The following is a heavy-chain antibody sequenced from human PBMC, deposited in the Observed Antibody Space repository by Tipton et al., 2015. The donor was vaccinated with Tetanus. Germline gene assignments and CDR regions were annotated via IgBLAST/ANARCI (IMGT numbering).Heavy chain of an antibody. D-gene: IGHD3-10*01. CDR2: ISWNSGSL. J-gene: IGHJ6*02. Sequence: SLRLSCAVSGFRFDLYAMHWVRQTPGKGLEWVPGISWNSGSLGHADSVRGRFTISRDNAKSSLFLEMNGLRADDTALYYCAKDRAQHYYYYGMDVWGQGTSVTVAS. V-gene: IGHV3-9*01. CDR1: GFRFDLYA. CDR3: AKDRAQHYYYYGMDV.